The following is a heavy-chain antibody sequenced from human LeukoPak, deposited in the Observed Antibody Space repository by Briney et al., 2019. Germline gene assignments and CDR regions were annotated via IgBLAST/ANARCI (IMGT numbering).Heavy chain of an antibody. CDR1: GGSISSSSYY. CDR3: ARQVGATSPIVY. V-gene: IGHV4-39*01. D-gene: IGHD1-26*01. Sequence: SETLSLTCSVSGGSISSSSYYWGWIRQPPGKGLEWIGSIYYSGSTYYNPSLKSRVTISVDTSKNQFSLKLSSVTAADTAVYYCARQVGATSPIVYSGQGTLVTVSS. CDR2: IYYSGST. J-gene: IGHJ4*02.